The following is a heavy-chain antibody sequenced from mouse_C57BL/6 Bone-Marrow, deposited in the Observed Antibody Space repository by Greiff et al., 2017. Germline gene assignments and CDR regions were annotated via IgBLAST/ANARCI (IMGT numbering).Heavy chain of an antibody. CDR2: IYPRDGST. CDR1: GYTFISYD. D-gene: IGHD1-1*01. CDR3: SRDYGSSFYYFDY. V-gene: IGHV1-85*01. J-gene: IGHJ2*01. Sequence: QVQLKQSGPELVKPGASVKLSCKASGYTFISYDINWVKQRPGQGLEWIGWIYPRDGSTKYNEKFKGKARLTVDTSSSSAYMELHILTSEDSAVYFCSRDYGSSFYYFDYCGPGTTRTVSS.